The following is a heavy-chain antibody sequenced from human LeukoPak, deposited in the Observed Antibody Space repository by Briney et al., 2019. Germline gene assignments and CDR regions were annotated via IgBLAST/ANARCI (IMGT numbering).Heavy chain of an antibody. CDR3: ARGPGIAATDY. CDR2: ISGSGGST. Sequence: GGSLRLSCAASGFTFSSYAMSWVRQAPGKGLEWVSAISGSGGSTYYADSVKGRFTISRDNAKNSLYLQMNSLRAEDTAVYYCARGPGIAATDYWGQGTLVTVSS. D-gene: IGHD6-13*01. J-gene: IGHJ4*02. CDR1: GFTFSSYA. V-gene: IGHV3-23*01.